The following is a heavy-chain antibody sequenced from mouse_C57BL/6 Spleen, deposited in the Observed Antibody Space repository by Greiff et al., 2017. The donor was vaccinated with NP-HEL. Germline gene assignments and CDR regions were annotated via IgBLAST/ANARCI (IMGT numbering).Heavy chain of an antibody. D-gene: IGHD2-3*01. V-gene: IGHV1-82*01. J-gene: IGHJ4*01. CDR2: IYPGDGDT. CDR1: GYAFSSSW. Sequence: QVQLQQPGPELVKPGASVKISCKASGYAFSSSWMNWVKQRPGKGLEWIGRIYPGDGDTNYNGKFKGKATLTADKSSSTAYMQLSSLTSEDSAVYFCARNPIYDGPPLYAMDYWGQGTSVTVSS. CDR3: ARNPIYDGPPLYAMDY.